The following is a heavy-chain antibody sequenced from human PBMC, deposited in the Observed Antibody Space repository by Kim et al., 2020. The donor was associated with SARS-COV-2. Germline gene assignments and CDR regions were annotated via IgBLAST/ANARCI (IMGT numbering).Heavy chain of an antibody. V-gene: IGHV1-2*02. J-gene: IGHJ4*02. D-gene: IGHD6-6*01. Sequence: ASVKVSCKASGYTFTGYYMHWVRQAPGQGLEWMGWINPNSGGTNYAQKFQGRVTMTRDTSISTAYMELSRLRSDDTAVYYCARAQVGGSSPSHWGQGTLVTVSS. CDR3: ARAQVGGSSPSH. CDR1: GYTFTGYY. CDR2: INPNSGGT.